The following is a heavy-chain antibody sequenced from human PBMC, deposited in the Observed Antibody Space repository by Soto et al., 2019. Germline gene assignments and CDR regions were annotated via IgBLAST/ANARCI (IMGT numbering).Heavy chain of an antibody. CDR3: AKPNVLLWFGELYYFDY. CDR2: ISYDGSNK. CDR1: GFTFSSYG. V-gene: IGHV3-30*18. D-gene: IGHD3-10*01. Sequence: GGSLRLSCAASGFTFSSYGMHWVRQAPGKGLEWVAVISYDGSNKYYADSVKGRFTISRDNSKNTLYLQMNSLRAEDTAVYYCAKPNVLLWFGELYYFDYWGQGTLVTVSS. J-gene: IGHJ4*02.